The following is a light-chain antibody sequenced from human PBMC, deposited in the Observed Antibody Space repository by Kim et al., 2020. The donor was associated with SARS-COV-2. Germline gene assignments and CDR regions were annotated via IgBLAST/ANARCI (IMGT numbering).Light chain of an antibody. CDR1: QSVSSGY. CDR2: GAS. J-gene: IGKJ1*01. Sequence: LSPGERATLSCRASQSVSSGYLAWYQQKPGQAPRLLIYGASNRAAGVPDRFSGSGSGTDFILTISRLEPEDLAVYYCQQYNVSPWTFGQGTKVEIK. V-gene: IGKV3-20*01. CDR3: QQYNVSPWT.